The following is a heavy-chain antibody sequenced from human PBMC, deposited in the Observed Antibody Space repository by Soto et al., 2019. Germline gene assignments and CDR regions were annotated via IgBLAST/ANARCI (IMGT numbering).Heavy chain of an antibody. D-gene: IGHD3-22*01. Sequence: GGSLRLSCAASGFIVTSNYMSWVRQAPGKGLEWVSVIYSDGTTNYAESVKGRFTISRDNSKNTVFLQMSSLRAEDAAVYYCARAPPGEYYYGSSGHMYYFDYWGQGTLVTVSS. CDR1: GFIVTSNY. CDR3: ARAPPGEYYYGSSGHMYYFDY. V-gene: IGHV3-66*01. J-gene: IGHJ4*02. CDR2: IYSDGTT.